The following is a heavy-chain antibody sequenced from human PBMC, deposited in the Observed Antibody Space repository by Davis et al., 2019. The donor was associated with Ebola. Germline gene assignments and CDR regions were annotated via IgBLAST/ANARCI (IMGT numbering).Heavy chain of an antibody. CDR3: ARESVTVTYYYYGMDV. Sequence: PSETLSLTCTVSGGSISSYYWSWIRQPPGKGLEWIGYIYYSGSTNYNPSLKSRVTISVDTSKNQFSLKLSSVTAADTAVYYCARESVTVTYYYYGMDVWGQGTTVTVSS. CDR2: IYYSGST. V-gene: IGHV4-59*01. CDR1: GGSISSYY. D-gene: IGHD4-17*01. J-gene: IGHJ6*02.